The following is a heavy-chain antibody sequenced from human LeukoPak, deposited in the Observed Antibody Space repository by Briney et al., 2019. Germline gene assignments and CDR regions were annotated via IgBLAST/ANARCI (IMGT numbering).Heavy chain of an antibody. CDR1: GGSITSSNW. CDR2: IYHSGST. D-gene: IGHD6-13*01. V-gene: IGHV4-4*02. J-gene: IGHJ6*02. Sequence: SETLSLTCAVSGGSITSSNWWSWVRQPPGKGLEWIGEIYHSGSTNYNPSLKSRVTISVDKSKNQFSLKLSSVTAADTAVYYCARDRSIAAAGPNYYYGMDVWGQGTTVTVSS. CDR3: ARDRSIAAAGPNYYYGMDV.